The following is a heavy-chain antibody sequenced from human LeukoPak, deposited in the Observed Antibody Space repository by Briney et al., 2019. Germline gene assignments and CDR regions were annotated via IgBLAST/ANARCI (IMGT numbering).Heavy chain of an antibody. D-gene: IGHD4-17*01. CDR1: DDSFSSHY. V-gene: IGHV4-59*11. CDR3: ARDLVTVAKGFDI. CDR2: ISYIGST. J-gene: IGHJ3*02. Sequence: SETLSLTCAVSDDSFSSHYWTWIRQPPGKGLEWIGYISYIGSTNYNPSLKSRVTISIDTSKNQFSLKLSSVTAADTAVYYCARDLVTVAKGFDIWGQGTMVSVSS.